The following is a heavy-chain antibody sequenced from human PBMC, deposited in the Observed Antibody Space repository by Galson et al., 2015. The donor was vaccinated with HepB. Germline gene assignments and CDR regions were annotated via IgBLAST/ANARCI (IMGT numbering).Heavy chain of an antibody. V-gene: IGHV3-30*02. CDR3: AKAYGSGSLDY. J-gene: IGHJ4*02. D-gene: IGHD3-10*01. CDR1: GFNFSNYG. CDR2: IRFDGTNR. Sequence: SLRLSCAASGFNFSNYGMHWVRQAPGKGLEWLSFIRFDGTNRYYAGSVKGRSTISRDNSKNMVFLQMSSLRTEDTAVYYCAKAYGSGSLDYWGQGTPVTVSS.